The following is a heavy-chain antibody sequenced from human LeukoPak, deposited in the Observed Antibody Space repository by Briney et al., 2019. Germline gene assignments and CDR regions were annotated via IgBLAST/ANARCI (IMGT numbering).Heavy chain of an antibody. D-gene: IGHD3-10*01. CDR2: ILYEGSNN. CDR3: ARAAMVRGVINY. V-gene: IGHV3-30*02. J-gene: IGHJ4*02. CDR1: QFTFSSYG. Sequence: PGGSLRLSCAASQFTFSSYGMHWVRQAPGKGLEWVAFILYEGSNNYYADSVKGRFTISRDNSKNTLYLQMNSLRAEDTAVYYCARAAMVRGVINYWGQGTLVTVSS.